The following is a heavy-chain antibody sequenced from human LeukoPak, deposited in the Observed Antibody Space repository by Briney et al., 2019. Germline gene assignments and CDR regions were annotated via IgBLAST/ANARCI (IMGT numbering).Heavy chain of an antibody. J-gene: IGHJ5*02. CDR3: AREAPSLYNWFDP. Sequence: GASVKVSCKASGGTFSSYAISWVRQAPGQGLEWMGRIIPILGIANYAQKFQGRVTITADKSTSTAYMELSSLRSEDTAVYYCAREAPSLYNWFDPWGQGTLVTVSS. CDR2: IIPILGIA. V-gene: IGHV1-69*04. CDR1: GGTFSSYA.